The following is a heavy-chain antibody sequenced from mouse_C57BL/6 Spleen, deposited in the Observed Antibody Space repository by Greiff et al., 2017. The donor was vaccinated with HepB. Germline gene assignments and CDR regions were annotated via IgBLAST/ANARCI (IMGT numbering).Heavy chain of an antibody. CDR2: IDPENGDT. CDR3: TTTYGNYVY. J-gene: IGHJ3*01. D-gene: IGHD2-1*01. Sequence: VQLKQSGAELVRPGASVKLSCTASGFNIKDDYMHWVKQRPEQGLEWIGWIDPENGDTEYASKFQGKATITADTSSNTAYLQLSSLTSEDTAVYYCTTTYGNYVYWGQGTLVTVSA. V-gene: IGHV14-4*01. CDR1: GFNIKDDY.